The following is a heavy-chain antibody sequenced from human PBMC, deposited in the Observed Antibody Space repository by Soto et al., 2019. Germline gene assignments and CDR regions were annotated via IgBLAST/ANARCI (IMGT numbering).Heavy chain of an antibody. D-gene: IGHD3-10*01. CDR2: IRQDGNEK. CDR3: AKDVGLVRGVIHPGDAFDI. Sequence: GGSLRLSCAASGFAFSNYWMSWVRQAPGKGLEWVANIRQDGNEKNYVDSVTGRFTVSRDNAKNSLFLQMNSLRVEDTALYYCAKDVGLVRGVIHPGDAFDIWGQGTMVTVSS. CDR1: GFAFSNYW. J-gene: IGHJ3*02. V-gene: IGHV3-7*04.